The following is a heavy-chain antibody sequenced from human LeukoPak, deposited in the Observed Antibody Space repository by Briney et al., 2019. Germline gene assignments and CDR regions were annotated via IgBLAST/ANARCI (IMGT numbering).Heavy chain of an antibody. J-gene: IGHJ5*01. V-gene: IGHV3-48*04. CDR1: GFNVSSNF. CDR2: IGTSSTPI. CDR3: ARDNWIDC. Sequence: PGGSLRLSCTASGFNVSSNFLTWVRQAPGKGLEWVSFIGTSSTPIYYADSVRGRFTISRDNTKNSLYLQMNSLKVEDTAIYYCARDNWIDCWGQGTLVTVSS.